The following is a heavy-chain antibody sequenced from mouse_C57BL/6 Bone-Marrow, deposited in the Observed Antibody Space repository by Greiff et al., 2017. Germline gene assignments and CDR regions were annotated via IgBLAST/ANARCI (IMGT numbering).Heavy chain of an antibody. CDR1: GYSITSGYD. Sequence: DVKLQESGPGMVKPSQSLSLTCTVTGYSITSGYDWHWIRHFPGNKLEWMGYISYSGSTNSNPSPKSRISITHDTSKNHFFLKLNSVTTDDTATYYCARVRYYGSRFYFDYWGQGTTLTVSS. J-gene: IGHJ2*01. CDR3: ARVRYYGSRFYFDY. V-gene: IGHV3-1*01. CDR2: ISYSGST. D-gene: IGHD1-1*01.